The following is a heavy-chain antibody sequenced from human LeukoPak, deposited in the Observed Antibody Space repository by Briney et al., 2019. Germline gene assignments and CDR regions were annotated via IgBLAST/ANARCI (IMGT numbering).Heavy chain of an antibody. CDR1: GYSIGSGYY. CDR2: IYHSGST. J-gene: IGHJ3*02. D-gene: IGHD2-2*01. Sequence: NPSETLSLTCAVSGYSIGSGYYWGWIRQPPGKGLEWIGSIYHSGSTYYNPSLKSRVTISVDTSKNQFSLKLSSVTAADTAVYYCARPVYCSSTSCYTGRYAFDIWGQGTIVTVSS. V-gene: IGHV4-38-2*01. CDR3: ARPVYCSSTSCYTGRYAFDI.